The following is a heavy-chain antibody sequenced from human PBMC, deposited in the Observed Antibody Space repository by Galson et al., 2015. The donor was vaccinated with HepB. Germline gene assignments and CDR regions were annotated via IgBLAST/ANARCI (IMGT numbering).Heavy chain of an antibody. CDR3: ARGGTRGIAAAGASFDY. V-gene: IGHV3-53*01. D-gene: IGHD6-13*01. CDR1: GFTVSSNY. Sequence: SLRLSCAASGFTVSSNYMSWVRQAPGKGLEWVSVIYSGGSTYYADSVKGRFTISRDNSKNTLYLQMNSLRAEDTAVYYCARGGTRGIAAAGASFDYWGQGTLVAVSS. J-gene: IGHJ4*02. CDR2: IYSGGST.